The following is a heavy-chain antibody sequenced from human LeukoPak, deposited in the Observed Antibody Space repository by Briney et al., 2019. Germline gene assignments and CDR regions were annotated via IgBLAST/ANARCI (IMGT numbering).Heavy chain of an antibody. V-gene: IGHV3-23*01. CDR3: ARDINSVHFDV. D-gene: IGHD4-23*01. Sequence: GGSLRLFCAASGFTFISYAMSWVRQAPGKGLELVSAISGSGGSTYYADSVKGRFTISRDNSKNTLYLQMNSVRAEDTAVYYCARDINSVHFDVWGKGTMVTVSS. J-gene: IGHJ3*01. CDR2: ISGSGGST. CDR1: GFTFISYA.